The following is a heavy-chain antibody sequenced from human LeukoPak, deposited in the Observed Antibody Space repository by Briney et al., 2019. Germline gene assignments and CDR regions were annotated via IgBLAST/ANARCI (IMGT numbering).Heavy chain of an antibody. CDR2: IYYSGST. Sequence: SETLSLTCTVSGDSINSYYWSWIRQPPGKGLEWIGYIYYSGSTNYNPSLKSRVTISVDTSKNQFSLKLSSVTAADTAVYYCARGLSPGYYFDYWGQGTLVTVSS. CDR1: GDSINSYY. CDR3: ARGLSPGYYFDY. J-gene: IGHJ4*02. V-gene: IGHV4-59*01. D-gene: IGHD3-16*01.